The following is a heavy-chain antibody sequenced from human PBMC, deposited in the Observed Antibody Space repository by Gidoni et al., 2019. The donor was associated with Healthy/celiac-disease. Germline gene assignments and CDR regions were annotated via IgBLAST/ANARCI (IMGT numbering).Heavy chain of an antibody. CDR1: GLTGSSYA. Sequence: EVQLVESGGGLVQPGGAVRLSGSASGLTGSSYAMHWVRQAPGNGLDYFSALSSNGVSTYYADSVKGRFTISRDNSKNTLYLQMSSLRAEDTVVYYCVKSPALVSAYGMDVWGQVTTVTVSS. V-gene: IGHV3-64D*06. CDR3: VKSPALVSAYGMDV. CDR2: LSSNGVST. D-gene: IGHD5-18*01. J-gene: IGHJ6*02.